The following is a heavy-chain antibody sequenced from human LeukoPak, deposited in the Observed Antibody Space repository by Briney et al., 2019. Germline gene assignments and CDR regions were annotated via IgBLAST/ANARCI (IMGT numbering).Heavy chain of an antibody. CDR3: VRGWEYSSGWDYSDY. J-gene: IGHJ4*02. CDR2: TYYMSKWNN. Sequence: SQTLSLTCAISGDSVSSNSATWNWIRQSPSRGLEWLGITYYMSKWNNDYAAAVKSRITINPDTSKNQFSLELNSVTPEDTAVYYCVRGWEYSSGWDYSDYWGQGTLVTVSS. D-gene: IGHD6-19*01. V-gene: IGHV6-1*01. CDR1: GDSVSSNSAT.